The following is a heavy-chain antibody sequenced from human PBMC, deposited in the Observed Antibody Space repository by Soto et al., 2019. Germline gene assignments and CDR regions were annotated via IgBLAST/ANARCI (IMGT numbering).Heavy chain of an antibody. Sequence: QVQLQQWGAGLLKPSETLSLTCAVYGGSFSGYYWTWIRQPPGTGLEWIGEINHSGSTNYNPSLKTRITISVDTSKHQCSLKLTSVTAAVTAVYYCARDKITGLFDYWGQGTLVTVSS. CDR2: INHSGST. V-gene: IGHV4-34*01. D-gene: IGHD2-8*02. CDR3: ARDKITGLFDY. J-gene: IGHJ4*02. CDR1: GGSFSGYY.